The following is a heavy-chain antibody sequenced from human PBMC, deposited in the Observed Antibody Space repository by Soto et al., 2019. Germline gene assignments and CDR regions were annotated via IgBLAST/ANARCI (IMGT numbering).Heavy chain of an antibody. Sequence: SETLSLTCAVYGGSFSGYYWSWIRQPPGKGLEWIGYVSSTGSTNYNPSLKSRLTMSLDTSTNEVSLSLTSVTAADAAVYFCARFSPPRKSYDSNPGWFDPWGQGIMVTVS. CDR1: GGSFSGYY. CDR2: VSSTGST. V-gene: IGHV4-59*01. D-gene: IGHD3-22*01. J-gene: IGHJ5*02. CDR3: ARFSPPRKSYDSNPGWFDP.